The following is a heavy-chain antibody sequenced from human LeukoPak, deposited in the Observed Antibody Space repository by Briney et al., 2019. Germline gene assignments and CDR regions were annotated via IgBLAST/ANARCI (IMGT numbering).Heavy chain of an antibody. CDR1: GFXFSTYW. J-gene: IGHJ4*02. V-gene: IGHV3-7*04. Sequence: PGGSLRLSCVVSGFXFSTYWMNWVRQAPGKGLEWVANIKPDGSDQYYVDSVKGRFTISRDNAKNSLYLQMNSLRADDTAVYYCARENFQYWAQGTLVTVSS. CDR2: IKPDGSDQ. CDR3: ARENFQY.